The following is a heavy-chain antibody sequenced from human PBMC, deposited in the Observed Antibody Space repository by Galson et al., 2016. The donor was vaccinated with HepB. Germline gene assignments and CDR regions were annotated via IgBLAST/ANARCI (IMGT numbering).Heavy chain of an antibody. CDR3: AALQGFRELPFDF. D-gene: IGHD3-10*01. V-gene: IGHV3-21*01. Sequence: SLRLSCAASGFIFTTYSMNWFRRAPGKGLQWVSSISSDGTYTHYADSVKGRFTVSRDNANNSLYLQMSSLRAEDTAVDYWAALQGFRELPFDFWGQGTLVTVSS. CDR1: GFIFTTYS. CDR2: ISSDGTYT. J-gene: IGHJ4*02.